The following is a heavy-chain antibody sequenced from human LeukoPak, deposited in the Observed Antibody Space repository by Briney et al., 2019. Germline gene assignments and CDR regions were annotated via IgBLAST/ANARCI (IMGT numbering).Heavy chain of an antibody. J-gene: IGHJ4*02. D-gene: IGHD3-10*01. CDR3: AKDLNEGGSR. CDR1: GFTFSDYY. CDR2: ISSSGSAI. Sequence: GGSLRLSCAVSGFTFSDYYMSWIRQAPGKGLEWISYISSSGSAIYYADSVKGRFTISRDNSKNTLYLQMNSLRAEDTAVYYCAKDLNEGGSRWGQGTLVTVSS. V-gene: IGHV3-11*04.